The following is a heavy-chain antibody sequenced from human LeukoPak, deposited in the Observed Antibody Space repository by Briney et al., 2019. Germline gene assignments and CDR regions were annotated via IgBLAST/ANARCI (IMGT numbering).Heavy chain of an antibody. CDR2: ISGYNGNA. V-gene: IGHV1-18*01. CDR3: ARTMTTVTTSDAFDI. D-gene: IGHD4-17*01. J-gene: IGHJ3*02. CDR1: GYTFTSYG. Sequence: ASVKVSCKASGYTFTSYGLSWVRQAPGQGLEWMGWISGYNGNANYAQKFQGRVTMTTDTSTSTAYMELRSLRSDDTAVYYCARTMTTVTTSDAFDIWGQGTMVTVSS.